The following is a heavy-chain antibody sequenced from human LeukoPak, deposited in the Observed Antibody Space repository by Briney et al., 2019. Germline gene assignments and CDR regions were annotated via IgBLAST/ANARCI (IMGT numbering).Heavy chain of an antibody. CDR2: INPNSGGT. D-gene: IGHD3-22*01. CDR1: GYSLTGYY. J-gene: IGHJ5*02. V-gene: IGHV1-2*02. CDR3: GRGLRYYYDSSGYTNWFDP. Sequence: GASVKVSFKASGYSLTGYYMHWVRQAPGQGLEWMGWINPNSGGTKYAQKFQGRVTMTRDTSSSTAYMELSRLRSDDTAVYYCGRGLRYYYDSSGYTNWFDPWGQGTLVTVSS.